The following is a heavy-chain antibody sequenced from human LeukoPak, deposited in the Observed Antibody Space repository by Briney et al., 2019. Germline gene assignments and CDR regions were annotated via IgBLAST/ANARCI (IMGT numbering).Heavy chain of an antibody. V-gene: IGHV3-7*01. CDR2: IKQDGSEK. D-gene: IGHD4-23*01. CDR3: ARPFPGTTVEAFDY. CDR1: GFTFSSYS. Sequence: GGSLRLSCEASGFTFSSYSMHWVRQAPGKGLEWVANIKQDGSEKYYVDSVKGRFTISRDNAKNSLYLQMNSLRAEDTAVYYCARPFPGTTVEAFDYWGQGTLVTVSS. J-gene: IGHJ4*02.